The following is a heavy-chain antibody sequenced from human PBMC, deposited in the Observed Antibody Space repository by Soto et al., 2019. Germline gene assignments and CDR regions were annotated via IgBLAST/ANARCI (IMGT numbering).Heavy chain of an antibody. Sequence: PGGSLRLSCAGSGFTFSTYAMSWVRQAPGKGLEWVAGMSGSGGSIYYADSVKGRFTISRDNSKSTLYLHMNSLRAEDTALYYCAKARTGIYRYYYGMDVWGQGTTVTVS. V-gene: IGHV3-23*01. CDR2: MSGSGGSI. CDR1: GFTFSTYA. J-gene: IGHJ6*02. CDR3: AKARTGIYRYYYGMDV. D-gene: IGHD1-1*01.